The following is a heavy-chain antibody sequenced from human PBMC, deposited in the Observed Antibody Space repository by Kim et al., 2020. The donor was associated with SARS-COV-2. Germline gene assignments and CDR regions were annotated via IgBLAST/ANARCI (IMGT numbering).Heavy chain of an antibody. CDR2: IYTIERT. Sequence: SETLSLTCTVSGGSISSYYWSWILQPAGKGLEWIGRIYTIERTDYNPSLKSRVTMSVDTSKNQFSLKLSSVTAADTAVYYCARREGGSNYFDYWGQGTLVTVSS. V-gene: IGHV4-4*07. D-gene: IGHD1-26*01. CDR1: GGSISSYY. J-gene: IGHJ4*02. CDR3: ARREGGSNYFDY.